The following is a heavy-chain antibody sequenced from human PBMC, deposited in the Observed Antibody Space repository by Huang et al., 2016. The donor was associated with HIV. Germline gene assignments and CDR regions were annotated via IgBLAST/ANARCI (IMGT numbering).Heavy chain of an antibody. CDR2: IKSGRNNT. J-gene: IGHJ3*02. CDR3: VKDLNRDYDILAGLEI. CDR1: GFVFSSYG. Sequence: QVQLVQSGGGVVQPGGSLRLSCTTSGFVFSSYGMHWVRQGPGKGLEWVAFIKSGRNNTFYVESVKVRLTISRDNSKNTLFVKMNSLIIEDTAIYYCVKDLNRDYDILAGLEIWGQGTMVIVSS. V-gene: IGHV3-30*02. D-gene: IGHD3-9*01.